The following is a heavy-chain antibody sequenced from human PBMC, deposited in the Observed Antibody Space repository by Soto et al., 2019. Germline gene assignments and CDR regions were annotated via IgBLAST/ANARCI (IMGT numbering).Heavy chain of an antibody. CDR2: IYPGDSDT. D-gene: IGHD6-25*01. CDR3: ARIVAASGTGFDY. V-gene: IGHV5-51*01. Sequence: GESLKISCKGSGYTFISYWIGWVRQKPGKGLEWMGMIYPGDSDTRYSPSFQGQVTISADKSINTAYLQWSSLEASDTAVYYCARIVAASGTGFDYWGQGTLVTVSS. CDR1: GYTFISYW. J-gene: IGHJ4*02.